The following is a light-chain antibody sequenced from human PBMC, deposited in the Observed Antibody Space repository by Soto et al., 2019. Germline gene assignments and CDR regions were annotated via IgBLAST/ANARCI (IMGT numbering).Light chain of an antibody. CDR2: DAS. CDR3: HYPSDSPS. Sequence: IVLTQSPATLSLSPGERATLSCGASQYINNNFLAWYQKKPGLAPMLLIFDASFRAPGIPDRFSGSGSGDVFTLTITRLEPEDSAVYFCHYPSDSPSFCGGTEVEIK. J-gene: IGKJ4*01. CDR1: QYINNNF. V-gene: IGKV3D-20*01.